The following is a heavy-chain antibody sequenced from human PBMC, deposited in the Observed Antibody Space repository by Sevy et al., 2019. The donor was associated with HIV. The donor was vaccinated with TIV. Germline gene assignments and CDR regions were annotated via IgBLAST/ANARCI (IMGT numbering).Heavy chain of an antibody. CDR1: GFTFSDYY. V-gene: IGHV3-11*06. D-gene: IGHD2-2*01. J-gene: IGHJ6*03. CDR3: GRVARYCSSTSCYGSYYMDV. Sequence: GGSLRLTCAASGFTFSDYYMSWIRRAPGKGREGVSYISSSSSYTNYADSVKGRFTISRDNAKNSLYLQMNSLRAEDTAVYYCGRVARYCSSTSCYGSYYMDVWGKGTTVTVSS. CDR2: ISSSSSYT.